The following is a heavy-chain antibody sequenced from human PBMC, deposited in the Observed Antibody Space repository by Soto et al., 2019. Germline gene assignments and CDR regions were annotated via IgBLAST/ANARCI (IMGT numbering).Heavy chain of an antibody. CDR2: IIPIFGTA. CDR1: GGTFSSYA. V-gene: IGHV1-69*06. Sequence: SVKVSCKASGGTFSSYAISWVRQAPGQGLEWMGGIIPIFGTANYAQKFQGRVTITADKSTSTAYMELSSLRSEDTAVYYCARDGGCSSTSCYRGDYYYYYGMDVWGQGTTVT. J-gene: IGHJ6*02. D-gene: IGHD2-2*02. CDR3: ARDGGCSSTSCYRGDYYYYYGMDV.